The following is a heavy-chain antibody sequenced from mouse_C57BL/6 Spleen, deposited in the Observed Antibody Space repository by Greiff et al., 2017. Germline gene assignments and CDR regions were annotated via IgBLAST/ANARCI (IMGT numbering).Heavy chain of an antibody. CDR3: ARGAGNSDYYAMGY. CDR2: IHPNSGST. V-gene: IGHV1-64*01. J-gene: IGHJ4*01. Sequence: VQLQQPGAELVKPGASVKLSCKASGYTFTSYWMHWVKQRPGQGLEWIGMIHPNSGSTNYNEKFKSKATLTVDKSSSTAYMQLSSLTSEDSTVYYCARGAGNSDYYAMGYWGQGTTVTVSS. CDR1: GYTFTSYW. D-gene: IGHD2-1*01.